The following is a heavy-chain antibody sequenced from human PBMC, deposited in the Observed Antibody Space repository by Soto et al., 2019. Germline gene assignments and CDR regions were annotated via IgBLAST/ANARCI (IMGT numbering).Heavy chain of an antibody. CDR1: GFTFSAYY. J-gene: IGHJ6*02. V-gene: IGHV1-2*02. CDR2: LNPNSGGT. D-gene: IGHD6-13*01. CDR3: ARSLLDEYSSSWRSAYYGMDV. Sequence: GASVKVSCKASGFTFSAYYIYWVRQAPGQGLEWIGWLNPNSGGTNNAQKFQGRVTMTRDTSTSTVYMELSALIPDDTAVYYCARSLLDEYSSSWRSAYYGMDVWGQGTTVTVSS.